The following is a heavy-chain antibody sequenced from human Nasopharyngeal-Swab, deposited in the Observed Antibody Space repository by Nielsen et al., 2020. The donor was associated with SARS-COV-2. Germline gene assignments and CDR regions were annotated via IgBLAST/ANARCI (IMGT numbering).Heavy chain of an antibody. V-gene: IGHV5-51*01. Sequence: GEALKISCKGPGYSLTSHWIGWVRQRPGKGLEWMGIINPGDSDTRYSPSFQGQVTISADKSICTAYLQWSSLEASDPAMYYCASPRRAAAATTDAFDIWVQGTMVTVSS. CDR3: ASPRRAAAATTDAFDI. J-gene: IGHJ3*02. CDR1: GYSLTSHW. D-gene: IGHD6-13*01. CDR2: INPGDSDT.